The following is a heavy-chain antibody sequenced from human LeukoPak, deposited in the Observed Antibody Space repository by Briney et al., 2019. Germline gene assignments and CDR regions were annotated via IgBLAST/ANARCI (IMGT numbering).Heavy chain of an antibody. D-gene: IGHD2-2*02. CDR1: GYTFTGYY. CDR2: INPNSGGT. V-gene: IGHV1-2*02. CDR3: AREGCSSTSCYTRSAFDI. Sequence: ASVKVSCKASGYTFTGYYMHWVRQAPGQGLEWMGWINPNSGGTNYAQKFQGRVTMTRDTSISTAYMELSRLRSDDTAVYYCAREGCSSTSCYTRSAFDIWGQGTMVTVSS. J-gene: IGHJ3*02.